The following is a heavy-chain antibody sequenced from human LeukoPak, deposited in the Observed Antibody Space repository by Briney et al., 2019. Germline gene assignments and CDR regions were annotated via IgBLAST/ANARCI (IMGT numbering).Heavy chain of an antibody. CDR2: ISSSSSYI. Sequence: GGSLRLSCVASGFTFSSYSMNWVRQAPGKGLEWVSSISSSSSYIYYADSVKGRFTISRDNAKNSLYLQMNSLRAEDTAVYYCAREGFNNWFDPWGQGTLVTVSS. CDR3: AREGFNNWFDP. J-gene: IGHJ5*02. D-gene: IGHD3-10*01. CDR1: GFTFSSYS. V-gene: IGHV3-21*01.